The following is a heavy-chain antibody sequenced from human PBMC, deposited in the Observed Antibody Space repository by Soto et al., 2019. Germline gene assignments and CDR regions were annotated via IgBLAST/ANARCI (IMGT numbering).Heavy chain of an antibody. Sequence: QVQLQESGPGLVKPSQTLSLTCSVSGGSISSGSYYWSWIRQHPGKGLAWIGYIYYSGSTYYNPSLKSRVTISVDTSKNQFSLELSSVTAADTAVYYCARFWGLAARPRYYYSRDVWGQGTTVAVSS. D-gene: IGHD6-6*01. CDR3: ARFWGLAARPRYYYSRDV. J-gene: IGHJ6*02. V-gene: IGHV4-31*03. CDR2: IYYSGST. CDR1: GGSISSGSYY.